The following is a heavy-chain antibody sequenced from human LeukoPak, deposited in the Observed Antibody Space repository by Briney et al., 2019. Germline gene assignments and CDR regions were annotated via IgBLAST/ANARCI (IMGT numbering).Heavy chain of an antibody. D-gene: IGHD6-6*01. Sequence: SETLSLTCTVSGGSICSYYWSWIRQPPGKGLVWIGYIYTSGSTNYNPSLKSRVTISVDTTKNQFSLNLSSMTAADTAVYYSARRKGSSSSPFDYWGQGTLVTVSS. V-gene: IGHV4-4*09. CDR2: IYTSGST. J-gene: IGHJ4*02. CDR3: ARRKGSSSSPFDY. CDR1: GGSICSYY.